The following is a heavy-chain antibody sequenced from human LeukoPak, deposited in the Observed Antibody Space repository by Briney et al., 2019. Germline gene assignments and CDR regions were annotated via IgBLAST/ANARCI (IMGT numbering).Heavy chain of an antibody. CDR3: ARLTAAAGEFDY. Sequence: SQTLSLTCTVSGGSISSGDYYWSWIRQPPGKGLEWIGYIYYSGSTYYNPSLKSRVTISVDTSKNQFSLKLSSVTAADSAVCYCARLTAAAGEFDYRGQGTLVTVSS. D-gene: IGHD6-13*01. J-gene: IGHJ4*02. CDR2: IYYSGST. V-gene: IGHV4-30-4*01. CDR1: GGSISSGDYY.